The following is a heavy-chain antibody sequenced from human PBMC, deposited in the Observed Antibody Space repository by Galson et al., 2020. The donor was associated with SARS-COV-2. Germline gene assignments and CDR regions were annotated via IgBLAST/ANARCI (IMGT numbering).Heavy chain of an antibody. Sequence: SETLSLTCTVSGGSISSYYWSWIRQSPGKGLEWIGYIYYSGSTTYNPSLKSRVTISVDTSKSQFSLKLSSVTAADTAVYYCARSVWGGENYYYYYIDVWGSGTTVTVSS. CDR2: IYYSGST. CDR1: GGSISSYY. CDR3: ARSVWGGENYYYYYIDV. J-gene: IGHJ6*03. D-gene: IGHD2-21*01. V-gene: IGHV4-59*01.